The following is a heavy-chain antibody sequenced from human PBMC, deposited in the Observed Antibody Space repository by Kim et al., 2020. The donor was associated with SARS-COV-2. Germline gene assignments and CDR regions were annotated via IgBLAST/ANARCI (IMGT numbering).Heavy chain of an antibody. J-gene: IGHJ4*02. D-gene: IGHD2-2*01. V-gene: IGHV4-4*02. CDR3: ARRVPRAPALGY. Sequence: NYNPSRKSRVTISVDKSKNQFSLKLSSVTAADTAVYYCARRVPRAPALGYWGQGTLVTVSS.